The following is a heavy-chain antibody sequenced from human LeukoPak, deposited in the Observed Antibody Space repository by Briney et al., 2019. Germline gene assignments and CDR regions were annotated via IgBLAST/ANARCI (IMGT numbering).Heavy chain of an antibody. Sequence: GGSLRLSCATSGFTFSNYEMNWVRQAPGKGLEWVSSITSSSTYIYYADSVKGRFTISRDNAKNSLYLQMNSLRAEDTAVYYCARDVDFDSWGQGTLVTVSS. D-gene: IGHD2-21*01. V-gene: IGHV3-21*01. CDR2: ITSSSTYI. CDR3: ARDVDFDS. CDR1: GFTFSNYE. J-gene: IGHJ4*02.